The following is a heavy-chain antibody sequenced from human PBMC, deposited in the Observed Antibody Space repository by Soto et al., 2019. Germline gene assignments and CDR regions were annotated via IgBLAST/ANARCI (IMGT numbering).Heavy chain of an antibody. V-gene: IGHV4-31*03. J-gene: IGHJ5*02. CDR2: IYYSGST. Sequence: TLSLTCTVSGGSISSGGYYWSWIRQHPGKGLEWIGYIYYSGSTYYNPSLKSRVTISVDTSKNQFSLKLSSVTAADTAVYYCARVGLAAAGPNWFDPWGQGTLVTVSS. CDR1: GGSISSGGYY. CDR3: ARVGLAAAGPNWFDP. D-gene: IGHD6-13*01.